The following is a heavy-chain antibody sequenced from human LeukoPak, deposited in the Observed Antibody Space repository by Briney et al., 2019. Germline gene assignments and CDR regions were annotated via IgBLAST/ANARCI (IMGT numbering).Heavy chain of an antibody. CDR3: AQPRHWPALYY. D-gene: IGHD1-1*01. CDR1: GSTFRSYA. J-gene: IGHJ4*02. Sequence: PGGSLRLSCAASGSTFRSYAMTWVRQAPGKGLECVSEISGSGSTYYADSVRGRFTISRDNSKNTLYLQMNSLRAEEPGIYYYAQPRHWPALYYCGEGNLVTVSS. V-gene: IGHV3-23*01. CDR2: ISGSGST.